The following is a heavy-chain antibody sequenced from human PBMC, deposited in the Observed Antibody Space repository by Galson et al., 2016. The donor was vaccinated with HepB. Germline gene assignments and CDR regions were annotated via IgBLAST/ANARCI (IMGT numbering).Heavy chain of an antibody. Sequence: SVKVSCKASGHTFTSYGISWVRQAPGQGPEWMGWTSGTNDDLRYAQMFQGRVTITTDTSTNTAYIELRSLTFDDTAVYYCARDWSAQRPTITDYGGQGTLVTGSS. CDR1: GHTFTSYG. CDR2: TSGTNDDL. V-gene: IGHV1-18*04. CDR3: ARDWSAQRPTITDY. D-gene: IGHD5-24*01. J-gene: IGHJ4*02.